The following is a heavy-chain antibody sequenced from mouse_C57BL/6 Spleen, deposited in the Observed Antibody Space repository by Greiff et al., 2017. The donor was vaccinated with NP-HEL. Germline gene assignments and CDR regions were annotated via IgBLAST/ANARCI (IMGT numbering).Heavy chain of an antibody. Sequence: EVKLQESGGGLVKPGGSLKLSCAASGFTFSDYGMHWVRQAPEKGLEWVAYISSGSSTIYYADTVKGRFTISRDNAKNTLFLQMTSLRSEDTAMYYCARPNYSNYGFAYWGQGTLVTVSA. CDR2: ISSGSSTI. CDR3: ARPNYSNYGFAY. V-gene: IGHV5-17*01. J-gene: IGHJ3*01. CDR1: GFTFSDYG. D-gene: IGHD2-5*01.